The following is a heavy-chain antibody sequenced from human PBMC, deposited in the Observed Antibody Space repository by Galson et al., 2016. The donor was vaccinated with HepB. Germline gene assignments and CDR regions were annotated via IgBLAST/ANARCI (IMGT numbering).Heavy chain of an antibody. J-gene: IGHJ4*02. Sequence: SLRLSCAASGFTFSTSGMHWVRQAPGKGLEWVAVILYDGNDTQYADSVKGRFTISRDNAKNTLFLRMNSLRVEDTAMYYCAKDLWDGDYVIDYWGQGTLVAVSS. CDR2: ILYDGNDT. CDR3: AKDLWDGDYVIDY. CDR1: GFTFSTSG. D-gene: IGHD4-17*01. V-gene: IGHV3-30*18.